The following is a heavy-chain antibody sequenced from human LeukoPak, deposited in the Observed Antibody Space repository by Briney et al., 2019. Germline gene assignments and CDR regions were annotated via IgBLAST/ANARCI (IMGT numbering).Heavy chain of an antibody. CDR1: GFTFSSYS. V-gene: IGHV3-21*01. Sequence: GGSLRLSCAASGFTFSSYSMNWVRQAPGKGLEWVSSISSSSSYIHYADSVKGRFTISRDNAKNSLYLQMNSLRAEDTAVYYCARDSAGDAFDIWGQGTMVTVSS. CDR2: ISSSSSYI. CDR3: ARDSAGDAFDI. D-gene: IGHD6-13*01. J-gene: IGHJ3*02.